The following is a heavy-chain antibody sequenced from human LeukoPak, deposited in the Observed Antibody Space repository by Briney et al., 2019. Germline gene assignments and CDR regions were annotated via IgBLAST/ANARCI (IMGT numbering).Heavy chain of an antibody. CDR2: INHSGST. J-gene: IGHJ4*02. Sequence: SETLSLTCAVYGGSFSGYYWSWIRQPPGKGLEWIGEINHSGSTNYNPSLKSRVTISVDTSKNQFPLKLSSVTAADTAVYYCATSTPGFTMVRGVITIFDYWGQGTLVTVSS. CDR3: ATSTPGFTMVRGVITIFDY. CDR1: GGSFSGYY. D-gene: IGHD3-10*01. V-gene: IGHV4-34*01.